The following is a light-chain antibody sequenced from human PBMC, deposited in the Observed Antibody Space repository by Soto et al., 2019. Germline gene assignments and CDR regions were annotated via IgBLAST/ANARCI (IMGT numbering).Light chain of an antibody. Sequence: DIQLTHSPSALSAFVGGRVTITFGASQTISGNFNWYLPTPGKAPKLLIHATSSLESGVPSRFSGGGSGTDVTLTISGLQPEDCATYYCQKSYSTPPNFGQGTTGAIK. V-gene: IGKV1-39*01. J-gene: IGKJ1*01. CDR3: QKSYSTPPN. CDR1: QTISGN. CDR2: ATS.